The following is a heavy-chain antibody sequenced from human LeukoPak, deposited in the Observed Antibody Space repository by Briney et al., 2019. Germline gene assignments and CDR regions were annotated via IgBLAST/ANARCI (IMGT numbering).Heavy chain of an antibody. CDR1: GGTFSSYA. V-gene: IGHV1-69*05. CDR3: ARDRSSGTTFYYYYMDV. D-gene: IGHD1-1*01. CDR2: ISPIFGTA. Sequence: SVKVSCKAAGGTFSSYAISWVRQAPGQGLEWMGGISPIFGTANYAQKFQGRVTITTDESTSTAYMELSSLRSEDTAVYYCARDRSSGTTFYYYYMDVWGKGTTVTVSS. J-gene: IGHJ6*03.